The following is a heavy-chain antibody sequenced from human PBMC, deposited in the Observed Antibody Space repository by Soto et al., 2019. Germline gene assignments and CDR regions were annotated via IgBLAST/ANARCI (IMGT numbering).Heavy chain of an antibody. CDR2: MNPNSGNT. V-gene: IGHV1-8*01. CDR1: GYTFTSYD. CDR3: VREVGSGRGPGLDY. Sequence: QVQLVQSGAEVKKPGASVKVSCKASGYTFTSYDINWVRQATGQGLEWMGWMNPNSGNTGYAQKFQGRVTMTRNTSISTAYMELSSLRSEDTAVYYCVREVGSGRGPGLDYWGQGNLVTVSS. D-gene: IGHD3-10*01. J-gene: IGHJ4*02.